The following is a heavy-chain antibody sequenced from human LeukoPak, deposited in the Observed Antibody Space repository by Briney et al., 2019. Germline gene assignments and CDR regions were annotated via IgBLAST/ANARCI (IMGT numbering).Heavy chain of an antibody. CDR3: AKNGWLRSSGLWGDY. J-gene: IGHJ4*02. CDR2: FSGGDGSP. V-gene: IGHV3-23*01. D-gene: IGHD5-12*01. CDR1: GFTFSSYW. Sequence: GGSLRLSCAASGFTFSSYWMTWFRQAPGKGLEWVSSFSGGDGSPYHADSVKGRFTISRDNSKSTLYLQMNSLRAEDTAIYYCAKNGWLRSSGLWGDYWGQGALVTVSS.